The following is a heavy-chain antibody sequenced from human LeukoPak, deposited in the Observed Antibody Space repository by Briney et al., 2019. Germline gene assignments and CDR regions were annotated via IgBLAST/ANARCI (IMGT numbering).Heavy chain of an antibody. CDR1: GGSISSSSYY. V-gene: IGHV4-39*01. J-gene: IGHJ5*02. D-gene: IGHD3-22*01. CDR3: ARHQANYYDSSGYLFDP. Sequence: SETLSLTCTVSGGSISSSSYYWGWIRQPPGKGLEWIGSIYYSGSTYYNPSLKSRVTISVDTSKNQFSLKLNSVTAADTAVYYCARHQANYYDSSGYLFDPWGQGTLVTVSS. CDR2: IYYSGST.